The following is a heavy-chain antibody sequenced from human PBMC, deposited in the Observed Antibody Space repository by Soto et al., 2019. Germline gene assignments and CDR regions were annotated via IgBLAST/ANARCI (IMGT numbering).Heavy chain of an antibody. CDR2: MNPNSGNT. CDR1: GYTFTSYD. CDR3: ARGSPMVRGGVRYFDY. J-gene: IGHJ4*02. V-gene: IGHV1-8*01. D-gene: IGHD3-10*01. Sequence: QVQLVQSGAEVKKPGASVKVSCKASGYTFTSYDINWVRQATGQGLEWMGWMNPNSGNTGYAQKFQGRVTMTRNTSISTAYMELSSLRSEDTAVYYCARGSPMVRGGVRYFDYWGQGTLVTVSS.